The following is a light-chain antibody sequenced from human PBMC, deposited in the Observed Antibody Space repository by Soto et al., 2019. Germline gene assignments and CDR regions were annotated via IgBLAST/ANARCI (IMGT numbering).Light chain of an antibody. CDR1: QGIRND. CDR2: AAT. CDR3: QQHRTYPYN. Sequence: DIQLTQSPSSLSASVGDRVTITCRASQGIRNDIDWYQQKPGKAPERLIHAATDLQSGVPSRFSGSGSVTEFTLTISSLQPEDSATYYCQQHRTYPYNFGQGTKLEIK. J-gene: IGKJ2*01. V-gene: IGKV1-17*01.